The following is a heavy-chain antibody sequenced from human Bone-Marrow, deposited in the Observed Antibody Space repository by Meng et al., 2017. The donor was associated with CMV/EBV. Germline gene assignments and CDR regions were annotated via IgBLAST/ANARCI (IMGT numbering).Heavy chain of an antibody. D-gene: IGHD3-22*01. V-gene: IGHV4-34*01. CDR2: INHSGST. CDR1: SFSRYY. J-gene: IGHJ4*02. Sequence: SFSRYYWSWIRQPPGKGLEWIGEINHSGSTNYNPSLKSRVTISVDTSKNQFSLKLSSVTAADTAVYYCARLTYYYDTSGSTKGVFDYWGQGTLVTVSS. CDR3: ARLTYYYDTSGSTKGVFDY.